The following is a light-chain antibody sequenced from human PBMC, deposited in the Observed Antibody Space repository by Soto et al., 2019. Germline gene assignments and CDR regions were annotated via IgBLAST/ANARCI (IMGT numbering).Light chain of an antibody. CDR2: DTS. J-gene: IGKJ1*01. Sequence: EIVMTQSPATLSVSPGARATLSCGASQTISSNLAWYQQKPGQAPRLLIYDTSTRATGIPARFSGSGSGTEFTLTISSLQSEDFAVYHCQQYTNWPATFGQGTKVEIK. CDR1: QTISSN. V-gene: IGKV3-15*01. CDR3: QQYTNWPAT.